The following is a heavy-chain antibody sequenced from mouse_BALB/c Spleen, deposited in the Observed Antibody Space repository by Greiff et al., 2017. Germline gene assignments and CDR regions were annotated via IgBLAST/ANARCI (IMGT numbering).Heavy chain of an antibody. V-gene: IGHV14-3*02. J-gene: IGHJ2*01. CDR1: GFNIKDTY. CDR3: ARGYRYVNYFDY. D-gene: IGHD2-14*01. CDR2: IDPANGNT. Sequence: VQLKESGAELVKPGASVKLSCTASGFNIKDTYMHWVKQRPEQGLEWIGRIDPANGNTKYDPKFQGKATITADTSSNTAYLQLSSLTSEDTAVYYCARGYRYVNYFDYWGQGTTLTVSS.